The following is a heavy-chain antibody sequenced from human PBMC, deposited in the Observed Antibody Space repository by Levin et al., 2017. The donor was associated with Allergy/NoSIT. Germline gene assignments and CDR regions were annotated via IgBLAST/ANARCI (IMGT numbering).Heavy chain of an antibody. CDR1: GGSVNSGTYY. CDR2: INYRGGT. J-gene: IGHJ6*02. Sequence: SETLSLTCTVSGGSVNSGTYYWSWIRQPPGKGLEWIGYINYRGGTKYNPSLNSRITISVDTSRKGFSLKLTSVTAEDTAVYYCARNRIIVSGGNDYYYGMDVWGQGTTVTVSS. V-gene: IGHV4-61*03. CDR3: ARNRIIVSGGNDYYYGMDV. D-gene: IGHD5/OR15-5a*01.